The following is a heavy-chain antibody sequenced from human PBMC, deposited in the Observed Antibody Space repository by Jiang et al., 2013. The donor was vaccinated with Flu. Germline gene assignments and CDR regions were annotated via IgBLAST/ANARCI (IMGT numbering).Heavy chain of an antibody. CDR1: GASMTSQH. J-gene: IGHJ3*02. CDR2: IQSNGSA. Sequence: SQTLSLTCAISGASMTSQHWAWIRQPAGKGLECIGRIQSNGSAKYNPSLKSRVTMSIDTTKNQFSLKLTSVTAADSAVYYCAKDPPDGMAHLDIWGQGDNGHRVF. CDR3: AKDPPDGMAHLDI. D-gene: IGHD5-24*01. V-gene: IGHV4-4*07.